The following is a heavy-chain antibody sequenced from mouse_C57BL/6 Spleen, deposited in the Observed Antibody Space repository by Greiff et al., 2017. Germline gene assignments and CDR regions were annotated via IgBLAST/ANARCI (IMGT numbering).Heavy chain of an antibody. CDR3: SRGSYYSIFDY. J-gene: IGHJ2*01. CDR2: IYPSDSET. V-gene: IGHV1-52*01. CDR1: GYTFTSYW. D-gene: IGHD2-5*01. Sequence: QVQLKQSGAELVRPGSSVKLSCKASGYTFTSYWMHWVKQRPIQGLEWIGDIYPSDSETYYNQKFKDQATLTADKSSSTAYMQLSILTSEDSAVYDCSRGSYYSIFDYWGQGTPVTVSA.